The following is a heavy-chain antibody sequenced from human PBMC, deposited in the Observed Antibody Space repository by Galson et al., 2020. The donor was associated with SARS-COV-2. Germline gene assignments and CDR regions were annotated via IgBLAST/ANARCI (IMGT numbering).Heavy chain of an antibody. CDR1: GFSFSRYG. D-gene: IGHD2-8*02. CDR3: AKEDEEGLVVFDY. J-gene: IGHJ4*02. V-gene: IGHV3-30*02. CDR2: IRHDGTNT. Sequence: GGSLRLSCAASGFSFSRYGMHWVRQAPGKGLEWVAFIRHDGTNTYYADSVKGRFTISRDNSNNTLHVQMNSLRAEDTAVYYCAKEDEEGLVVFDYWGRGTPVTVSS.